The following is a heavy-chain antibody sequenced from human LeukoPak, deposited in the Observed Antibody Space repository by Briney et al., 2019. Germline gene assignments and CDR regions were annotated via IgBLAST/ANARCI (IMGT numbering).Heavy chain of an antibody. D-gene: IGHD1-26*01. V-gene: IGHV4-39*07. J-gene: IGHJ4*02. CDR2: IYYSGST. CDR1: GGSISSYY. CDR3: ARDLVGTSGSYFDY. Sequence: SETLSLTCTVSGGSISSYYWGWIRQPPGKGLEWIGSIYYSGSTYYNPSLKSRVTISVDTSKNQFSLKLSSVTAADTAVYYCARDLVGTSGSYFDYWGQGTLVTVSS.